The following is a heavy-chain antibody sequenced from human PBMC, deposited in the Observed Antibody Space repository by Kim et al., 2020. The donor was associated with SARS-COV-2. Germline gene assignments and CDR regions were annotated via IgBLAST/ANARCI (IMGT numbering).Heavy chain of an antibody. D-gene: IGHD7-27*01. J-gene: IGHJ4*02. CDR3: AKDHNWGGKYCFDY. V-gene: IGHV3-33*06. Sequence: ADAVNGRFTISRDNSKNTLYLQRNSLRAEDTAVYYCAKDHNWGGKYCFDYWGQGTLVTVSS.